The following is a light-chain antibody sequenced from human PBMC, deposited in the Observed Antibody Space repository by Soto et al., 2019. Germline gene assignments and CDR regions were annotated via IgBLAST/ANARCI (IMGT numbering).Light chain of an antibody. CDR1: QSISSW. CDR2: DAS. J-gene: IGKJ1*01. V-gene: IGKV1-5*01. Sequence: DIQMTQSPSTLSAYVGDRVTITCRASQSISSWLAWYQQKPEKAPNLLIYDASSLERGVPSRFSGSASGTEFTLTISSLQPDDFATYYCQQYNSYPLTFGQGTKVHIK. CDR3: QQYNSYPLT.